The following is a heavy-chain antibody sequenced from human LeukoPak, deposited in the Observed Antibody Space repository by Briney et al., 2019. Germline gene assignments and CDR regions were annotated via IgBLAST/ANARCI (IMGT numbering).Heavy chain of an antibody. CDR2: ISGSGGST. CDR3: ASLPGRFLELTPNPHDY. CDR1: GFTFSSYA. D-gene: IGHD3-3*01. V-gene: IGHV3-23*01. Sequence: VQPGGSLRLSCAASGFTFSSYAMSWVRPAPGKGLEWVSAISGSGGSTYYADSVKGRFTISRDNSKNTLYLQMNSLRAEDTAVYYCASLPGRFLELTPNPHDYWGQGTLVTVSS. J-gene: IGHJ4*02.